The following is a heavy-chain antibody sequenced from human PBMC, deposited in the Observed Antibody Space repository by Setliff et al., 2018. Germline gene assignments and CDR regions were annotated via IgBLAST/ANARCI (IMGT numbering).Heavy chain of an antibody. CDR2: IYQNGIT. D-gene: IGHD3-9*01. CDR1: GASISTTYYY. CDR3: ATDGPVLTGDYIS. V-gene: IGHV4-39*07. Sequence: NPSETLSLTCSVSGASISTTYYYWDWIRQSPEKGLEWIGTIYQNGITYYNPSVKSRVTISVDKSKNQFSLSLRSVTAADTAVYYCATDGPVLTGDYISWGQGTLVTVSS. J-gene: IGHJ5*02.